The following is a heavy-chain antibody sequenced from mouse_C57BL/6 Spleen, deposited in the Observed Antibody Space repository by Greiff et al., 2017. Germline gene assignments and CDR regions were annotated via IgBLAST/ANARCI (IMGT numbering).Heavy chain of an antibody. J-gene: IGHJ3*01. CDR3: AREWRAY. CDR2: ILPGSGST. CDR1: GYTFTGYW. D-gene: IGHD1-3*01. V-gene: IGHV1-9*01. Sequence: QVQLQQSGAELMKPGASVKLSCKATGYTFTGYWIEWVKQRPGHGLEWIGEILPGSGSTNYNEKFKGKATLTADTSSNTAYMELSSLTTEDSAIDYCAREWRAYWGQGTLVTVSA.